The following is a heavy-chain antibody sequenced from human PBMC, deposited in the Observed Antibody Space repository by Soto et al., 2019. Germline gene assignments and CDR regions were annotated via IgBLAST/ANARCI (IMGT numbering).Heavy chain of an antibody. CDR3: ARLSRYCSGGSCYVSSNYFDD. J-gene: IGHJ4*02. Sequence: GESLKISCKGSGYSFTSYWIGWVRQMPGKGLEWMGIIYPGDSDTRYSPSFQGQVTISADKSISTAYLQWSSLKASDTAMYYCARLSRYCSGGSCYVSSNYFDDWAQRTLVTVSS. CDR2: IYPGDSDT. V-gene: IGHV5-51*01. CDR1: GYSFTSYW. D-gene: IGHD2-15*01.